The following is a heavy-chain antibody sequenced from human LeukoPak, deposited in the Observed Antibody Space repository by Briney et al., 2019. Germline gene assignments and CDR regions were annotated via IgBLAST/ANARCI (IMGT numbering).Heavy chain of an antibody. CDR2: IIPIFGIA. Sequence: ASVTVSCKASGGTFSSYAISWVRQAPGQGLEWMGRIIPIFGIANYAQKFQGRVTITADKSTSTAYMELSSLRSEDAAVYYCARTGYCSGGSCPGYFDYWGQGTLVTVSS. D-gene: IGHD2-15*01. V-gene: IGHV1-69*04. CDR3: ARTGYCSGGSCPGYFDY. CDR1: GGTFSSYA. J-gene: IGHJ4*02.